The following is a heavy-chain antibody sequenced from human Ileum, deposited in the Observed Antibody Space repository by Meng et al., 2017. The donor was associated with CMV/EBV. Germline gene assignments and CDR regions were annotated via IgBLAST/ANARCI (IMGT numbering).Heavy chain of an antibody. CDR2: MNPNSGNT. J-gene: IGHJ6*01. Sequence: ASVTVSCKASGYTFTSYDINWVRQATGQGLEWMGWMNPNSGNTGYAQKFQGRVTMTRNTSISTAYMELSSLRSEDTAVYYCARAEWELKDYYYYGMDVWGQGTTVTVYS. D-gene: IGHD1-26*01. CDR1: GYTFTSYD. CDR3: ARAEWELKDYYYYGMDV. V-gene: IGHV1-8*01.